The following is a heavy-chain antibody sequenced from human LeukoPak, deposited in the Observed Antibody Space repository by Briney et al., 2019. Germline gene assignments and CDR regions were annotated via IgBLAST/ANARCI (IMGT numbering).Heavy chain of an antibody. V-gene: IGHV3-23*01. CDR1: GFTFSSYA. Sequence: PGASLRLSCAASGFTFSSYAMSWVRQAPGKGLEWVSVISGSGGSTYYADSVKGRFTISRDNSKNTLYLQMNSLRAEDTAVYYCAKLHSGWYLEGYFDYWGQGTLVTVSS. J-gene: IGHJ4*02. CDR3: AKLHSGWYLEGYFDY. CDR2: ISGSGGST. D-gene: IGHD6-19*01.